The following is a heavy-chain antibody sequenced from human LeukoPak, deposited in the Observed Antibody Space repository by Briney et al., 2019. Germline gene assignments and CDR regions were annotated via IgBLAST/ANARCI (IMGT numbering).Heavy chain of an antibody. CDR1: GGSISSGSYY. CDR3: ARDRKLYYFDY. V-gene: IGHV4-61*02. J-gene: IGHJ4*02. CDR2: IYTSGST. Sequence: SETLSLTCTVSGGSISSGSYYWSWIRQPAGKGLEWIGRIYTSGSTNYNPSLKSRVTISVDTSKNQFSLKLSSVTAADTAVYYCARDRKLYYFDYWGQGTLVTVSS. D-gene: IGHD2-21*01.